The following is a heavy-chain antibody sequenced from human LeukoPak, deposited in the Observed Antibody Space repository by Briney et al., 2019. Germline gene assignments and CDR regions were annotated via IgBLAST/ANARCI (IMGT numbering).Heavy chain of an antibody. J-gene: IGHJ5*02. CDR3: ARGTYYDFWSGHNWFDP. CDR1: GFTFSSYS. V-gene: IGHV3-48*02. D-gene: IGHD3-3*01. Sequence: GGSLRLSCAASGFTFSSYSMNWVRQAPGKGLEWVSYISSSSSTIYYADSVKGRFTISRDNAKNSLYLPMNSLRDEDTAVYYCARGTYYDFWSGHNWFDPWGQGTLVTVSS. CDR2: ISSSSSTI.